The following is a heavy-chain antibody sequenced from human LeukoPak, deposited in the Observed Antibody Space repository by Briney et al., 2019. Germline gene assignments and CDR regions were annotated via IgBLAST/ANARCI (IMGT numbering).Heavy chain of an antibody. CDR3: ARDRIVGTPGVYYGMDV. CDR1: GFTFSSYS. Sequence: PGGSLRLSCAASGFTFSSYSMNWVRQAPGKGLEWVSSISSSSSYIYYADSVKGRFTISRDNAKNSLYLQMNSLRAEDTAVYYCARDRIVGTPGVYYGMDVWGQGTTVTVSS. CDR2: ISSSSSYI. D-gene: IGHD1-26*01. V-gene: IGHV3-21*01. J-gene: IGHJ6*02.